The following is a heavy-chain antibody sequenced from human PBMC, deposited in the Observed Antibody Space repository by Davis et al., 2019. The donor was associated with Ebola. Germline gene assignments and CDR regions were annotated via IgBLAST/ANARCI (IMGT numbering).Heavy chain of an antibody. V-gene: IGHV6-1*01. CDR1: GDSVSSAG. D-gene: IGHD5-12*01. CDR3: ARGWLRSKFDY. Sequence: PSETLSLTCAISGDSVSSAGWNWIRQSPSRGLEWLGRTYYYRSKWYIDYAESVRGRIIINPDTSKNQLSLQVNSVTPEDTAVYYCARGWLRSKFDYWGRGTLVTVSS. J-gene: IGHJ4*02. CDR2: TYYYRSKWYI.